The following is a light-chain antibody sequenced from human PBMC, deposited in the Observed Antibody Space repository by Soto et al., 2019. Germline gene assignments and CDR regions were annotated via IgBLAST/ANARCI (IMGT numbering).Light chain of an antibody. J-gene: IGKJ1*01. Sequence: ENVLTQSAGTLSLSPGERATLSCRASQSVSSNLAWYQQKPGQAPRLLIYGASSRATGIPVRFSGSGSGTEFTLTLSSLQSEHFAVYYCQQYNNWPLTFGQGTKVDIK. V-gene: IGKV3-15*01. CDR2: GAS. CDR1: QSVSSN. CDR3: QQYNNWPLT.